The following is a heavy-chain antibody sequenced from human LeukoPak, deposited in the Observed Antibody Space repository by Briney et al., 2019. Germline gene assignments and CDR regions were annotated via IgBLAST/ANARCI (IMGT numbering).Heavy chain of an antibody. V-gene: IGHV3-21*01. CDR1: GFTFSSYS. CDR2: IISSRSYI. J-gene: IGHJ6*02. D-gene: IGHD2-21*02. Sequence: GGSLRLSCAAAGFTFSSYSMNWVRQAPGKGLEWVSSIISSRSYIYYADSVKGRFTISRDNAKNSLYLQMNSLRAEDTAVYYCARDGAPVVTATIYYYYGMDVWGQGTTVTVSS. CDR3: ARDGAPVVTATIYYYYGMDV.